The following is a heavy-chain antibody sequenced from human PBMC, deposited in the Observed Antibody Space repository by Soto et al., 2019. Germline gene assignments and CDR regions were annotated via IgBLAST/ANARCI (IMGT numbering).Heavy chain of an antibody. V-gene: IGHV3-30-3*01. CDR1: GFTFSSYS. D-gene: IGHD3-10*01. J-gene: IGHJ6*02. CDR2: ILYDGSNK. Sequence: GGSLRLSCAASGFTFSSYSLHWVRQAPGKRLEWVAVILYDGSNKYYADSVKGRFTISRDNSKNTLYLQMNSLRAEDTAVYYCARSQRSGFGTKVVRYAMDVWGQGTTVTVSS. CDR3: ARSQRSGFGTKVVRYAMDV.